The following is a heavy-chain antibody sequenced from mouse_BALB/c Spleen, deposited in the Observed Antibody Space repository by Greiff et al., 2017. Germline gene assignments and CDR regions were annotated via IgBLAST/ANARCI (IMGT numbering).Heavy chain of an antibody. CDR2: IYPYNGGT. CDR3: AGITTVVADAMDY. V-gene: IGHV1S29*02. J-gene: IGHJ4*01. CDR1: GYTFTDYN. Sequence: VQLKESGPELVKPGASVKISCKASGYTFTDYNMHWVKQSHGKSLEWIGYIYPYNGGTGYNQKFKSKATLTVDNSSSTAYMELRSLTSEDSAVYYCAGITTVVADAMDYWGQGTSVTVSS. D-gene: IGHD1-1*01.